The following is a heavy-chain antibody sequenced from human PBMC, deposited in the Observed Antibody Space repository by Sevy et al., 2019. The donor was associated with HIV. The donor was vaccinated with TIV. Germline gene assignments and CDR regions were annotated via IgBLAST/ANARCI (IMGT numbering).Heavy chain of an antibody. D-gene: IGHD3-22*01. CDR2: IYYSRST. CDR3: ARSYYDSSGYYYDGYYDY. J-gene: IGHJ4*02. V-gene: IGHV4-39*01. CDR1: GGSIGSSSYY. Sequence: SETLSLTCTVSGGSIGSSSYYWGWIRQPPGKGLEWIGSIYYSRSTYYNPSLKSRVTISVDTSKNQFSLKLSSVTAADTAVYYCARSYYDSSGYYYDGYYDYWGQGTLVTVSS.